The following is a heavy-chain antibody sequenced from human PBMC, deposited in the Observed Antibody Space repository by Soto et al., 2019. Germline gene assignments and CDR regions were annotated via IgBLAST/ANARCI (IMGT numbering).Heavy chain of an antibody. Sequence: QVQLVESGGGVVQPGRSLRLSCAASGFTFSSYGMHWFRQAPGKGLEWVAVISYDGSNKYYADSVKGRFTISRDNSKNTLYLHMNSLRAEDTAVYYCVVGTRRSTMRVGPFDYWGQGTLVTVSS. J-gene: IGHJ4*02. D-gene: IGHD3-22*01. V-gene: IGHV3-30*03. CDR1: GFTFSSYG. CDR2: ISYDGSNK. CDR3: VVGTRRSTMRVGPFDY.